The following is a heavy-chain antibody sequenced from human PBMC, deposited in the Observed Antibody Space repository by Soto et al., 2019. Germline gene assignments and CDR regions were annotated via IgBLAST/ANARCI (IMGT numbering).Heavy chain of an antibody. Sequence: QLPLVQSGSEVERPGASVRVSCKAYGYPLSKYGISWIRQAPGQGLEWMGWIKPDNGDTNYAQKFQGRVTMTTDTSSNTAYMELRSLRSDDTAVYYCATSSASGFDPGGQGTLVSVSS. CDR2: IKPDNGDT. J-gene: IGHJ5*02. V-gene: IGHV1-18*04. CDR3: ATSSASGFDP. CDR1: GYPLSKYG. D-gene: IGHD3-10*01.